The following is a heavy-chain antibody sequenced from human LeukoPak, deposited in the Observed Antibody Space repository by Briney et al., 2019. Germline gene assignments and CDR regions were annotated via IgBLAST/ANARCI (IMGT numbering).Heavy chain of an antibody. CDR2: ISRNSGSI. D-gene: IGHD3-22*01. Sequence: GGSLRLSCAASGFTFDDYAMHWVRQAPGKGLEWVSGISRNSGSIGYADSVKGRFTISRDNAKNSLYLQMNSLRAEDMALYYCAKGPTYYYDSSGYYYTNWGQGTLVTVSS. CDR3: AKGPTYYYDSSGYYYTN. V-gene: IGHV3-9*03. J-gene: IGHJ4*02. CDR1: GFTFDDYA.